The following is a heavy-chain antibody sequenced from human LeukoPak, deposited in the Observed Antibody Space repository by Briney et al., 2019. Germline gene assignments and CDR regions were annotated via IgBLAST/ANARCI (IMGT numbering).Heavy chain of an antibody. CDR1: GGTVSSYA. D-gene: IGHD3-3*01. CDR2: IIPIFGTA. Sequence: SVKVSCKASGGTVSSYAISWVRQAPGQGLEWMGGIIPIFGTANYAQKFQGRVTITADESTSTAYMELSSLRSEDTAVYYCASPYDFWSGYYYYYGMDVWGQGTTVTVSS. J-gene: IGHJ6*02. V-gene: IGHV1-69*13. CDR3: ASPYDFWSGYYYYYGMDV.